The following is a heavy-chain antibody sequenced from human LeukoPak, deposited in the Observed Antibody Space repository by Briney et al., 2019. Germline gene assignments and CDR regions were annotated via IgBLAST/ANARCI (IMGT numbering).Heavy chain of an antibody. J-gene: IGHJ4*02. Sequence: GGSLGLSCAASGFTFSTYWMHWVRQAPGTGLVWVSRIKSDGSNSNYADCVKGRFTISRDNAKNTLYLQMNSLRAEDTAVYHCVRVGGRSSIGGDCWGQGTLVTVSS. CDR1: GFTFSTYW. CDR3: VRVGGRSSIGGDC. V-gene: IGHV3-74*01. CDR2: IKSDGSNS. D-gene: IGHD3-10*01.